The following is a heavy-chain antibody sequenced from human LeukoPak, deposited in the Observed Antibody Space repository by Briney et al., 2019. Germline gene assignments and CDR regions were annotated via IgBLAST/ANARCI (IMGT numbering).Heavy chain of an antibody. CDR3: ARGTSGHHDY. J-gene: IGHJ4*02. Sequence: GGSLRLSCAASGFTFSSYAMSWLRQAPEKGLEWVSGISSSGGSTYYADSVKGRFTISRDNSKNTLYLQMNSLRAEDTAVYYCARGTSGHHDYWGQGTLVTVSS. D-gene: IGHD3-10*01. CDR2: ISSSGGST. CDR1: GFTFSSYA. V-gene: IGHV3-23*01.